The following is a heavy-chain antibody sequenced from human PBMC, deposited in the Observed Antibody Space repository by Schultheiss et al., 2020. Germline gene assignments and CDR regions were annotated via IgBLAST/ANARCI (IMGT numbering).Heavy chain of an antibody. Sequence: GGSLRLSCAASGFTFSSYGMHWVRQAPGKGLEWVAVISYDGSNKYYADSVKGRFTISRDNSKNTLYLQMNSLRAEDTAVYYCAKRRRNDYGDYDDYFDYWGQGTLVTVSS. J-gene: IGHJ4*02. V-gene: IGHV3-30*18. CDR2: ISYDGSNK. CDR1: GFTFSSYG. CDR3: AKRRRNDYGDYDDYFDY. D-gene: IGHD4-17*01.